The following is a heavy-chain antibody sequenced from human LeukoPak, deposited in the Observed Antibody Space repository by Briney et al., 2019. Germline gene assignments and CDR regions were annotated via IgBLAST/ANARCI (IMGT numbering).Heavy chain of an antibody. Sequence: SETLSLTCTVSGGSISSYYWSWIRQPPGKGLEWIGYIYYSGSTNYNPSLKSRVTISVDTSKNQFSLKLSSVTAADTAVYYCARLGRYFDWLLSPASMDVWGKGTTVTISS. CDR1: GGSISSYY. CDR3: ARLGRYFDWLLSPASMDV. J-gene: IGHJ6*03. V-gene: IGHV4-59*12. CDR2: IYYSGST. D-gene: IGHD3-9*01.